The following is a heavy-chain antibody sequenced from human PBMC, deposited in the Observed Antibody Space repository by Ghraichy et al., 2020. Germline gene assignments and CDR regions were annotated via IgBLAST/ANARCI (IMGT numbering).Heavy chain of an antibody. CDR3: ARVEETYYDFWSCYYYMDV. J-gene: IGHJ6*03. V-gene: IGHV4-34*01. CDR2: INHSGST. D-gene: IGHD3-3*01. CDR1: GGSFSGYY. Sequence: SETLSLTCAVYGGSFSGYYWSWIRQPPGKGLEWIGEINHSGSTNYNPSLKSRVTISVDTSKNQFSLKLSSVTAADTAVYYCARVEETYYDFWSCYYYMDVWGKGTTVTVSS.